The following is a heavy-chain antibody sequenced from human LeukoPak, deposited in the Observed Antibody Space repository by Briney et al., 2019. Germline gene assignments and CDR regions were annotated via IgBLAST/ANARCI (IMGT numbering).Heavy chain of an antibody. CDR2: IKGDGFT. D-gene: IGHD6-13*01. Sequence: GGSLRLSCAASGFALSTYAMSWVRQAPGKGLEWVSTIKGDGFTYDSDSVKGRFTIPRDDSKNTLNLQMDSLRAEDTAVYHCVKAWDSGSSIYDYWGQGTLVTVSS. CDR3: VKAWDSGSSIYDY. J-gene: IGHJ4*02. CDR1: GFALSTYA. V-gene: IGHV3-23*01.